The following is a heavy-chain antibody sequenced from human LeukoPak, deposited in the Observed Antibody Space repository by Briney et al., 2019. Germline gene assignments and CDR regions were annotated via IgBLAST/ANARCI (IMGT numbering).Heavy chain of an antibody. CDR1: GFTFSSYS. J-gene: IGHJ4*02. V-gene: IGHV3-21*01. Sequence: GGSLRLSCAASGFTFSSYSMNWVRQAPGKGLEWVSSISSSSSYMYYADSVKGRFTISRDNAKNSLYLQMNSLRAEDTAVYYCARSPQKIVDYWGQGTLVTVSS. CDR2: ISSSSSYM. D-gene: IGHD2/OR15-2a*01. CDR3: ARSPQKIVDY.